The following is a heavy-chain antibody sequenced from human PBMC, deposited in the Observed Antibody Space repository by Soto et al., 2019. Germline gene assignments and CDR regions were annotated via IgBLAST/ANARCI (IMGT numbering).Heavy chain of an antibody. Sequence: SVKVSCKASGGTFSSYAISWVRQAPGQGLEWMGGIIPIFGTANYAQKFQGRVTVTADESTSTAYMELSSLRSEDTAVYYCASFLYYDILTGYPRYYYYGMDVWGQGTTVTVSS. V-gene: IGHV1-69*13. CDR2: IIPIFGTA. D-gene: IGHD3-9*01. CDR1: GGTFSSYA. J-gene: IGHJ6*02. CDR3: ASFLYYDILTGYPRYYYYGMDV.